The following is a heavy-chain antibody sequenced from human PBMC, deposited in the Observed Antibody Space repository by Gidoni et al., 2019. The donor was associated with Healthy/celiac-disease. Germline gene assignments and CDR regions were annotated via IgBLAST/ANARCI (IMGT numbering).Heavy chain of an antibody. CDR3: AKRGYCSGGRCSYYYDY. Sequence: EVQLLESGGGLVQPGGSLRLSCAASGFTFSSCAMSWVRPAPGKGLEWVSVISGSGGSTYYADSVKGRFTISRDNSKNTLYLQMNSLRAEDTAVYYCAKRGYCSGGRCSYYYDYWGQGALVTVSS. CDR1: GFTFSSCA. CDR2: ISGSGGST. J-gene: IGHJ4*02. V-gene: IGHV3-23*01. D-gene: IGHD2-15*01.